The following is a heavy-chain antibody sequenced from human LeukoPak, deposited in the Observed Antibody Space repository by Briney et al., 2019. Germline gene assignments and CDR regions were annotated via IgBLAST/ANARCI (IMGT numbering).Heavy chain of an antibody. D-gene: IGHD3-10*01. CDR2: IYYIGGT. J-gene: IGHJ4*02. Sequence: SETLSLTCTVSGGSISRYYWSWIRQPPGKGLEWIGYIYYIGGTNYNPSLKSRVTISLDTSKNQFSLKLSSVTAAETAVYYCARTAGPYYYGSGSFDYWGQGTLVTVSS. CDR3: ARTAGPYYYGSGSFDY. CDR1: GGSISRYY. V-gene: IGHV4-59*01.